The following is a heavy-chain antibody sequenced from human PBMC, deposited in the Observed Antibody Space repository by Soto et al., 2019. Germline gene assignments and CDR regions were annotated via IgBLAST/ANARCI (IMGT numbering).Heavy chain of an antibody. CDR2: INPGTGIT. CDR1: GYTFSNYY. V-gene: IGHV1-46*01. Sequence: ASVKVSCKASGYTFSNYYLHWVRQAPGQGLEWMGIINPGTGITSGAQKFQGRITMTRDTSTSTVYMELSSLTSEDTAVYYCAKDLGYSSGWPDFDYWG. CDR3: AKDLGYSSGWPDFDY. D-gene: IGHD6-19*01. J-gene: IGHJ4*01.